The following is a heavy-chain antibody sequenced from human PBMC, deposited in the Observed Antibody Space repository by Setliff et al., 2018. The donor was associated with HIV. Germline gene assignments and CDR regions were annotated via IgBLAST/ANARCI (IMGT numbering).Heavy chain of an antibody. V-gene: IGHV1-3*04. CDR3: ARWCAAAGCYPAIYHFDS. CDR2: IDTDNGYR. CDR1: GYTFSEYA. D-gene: IGHD2-2*01. J-gene: IGHJ4*02. Sequence: EASVKVSCKASGYTFSEYAIHWVRQAPGQRLEWMGRIDTDNGYRRYSPKLQGRVTITKGTSANTAYMELRGLRSEDTAVYYCARWCAAAGCYPAIYHFDSWGQGTLVTVSS.